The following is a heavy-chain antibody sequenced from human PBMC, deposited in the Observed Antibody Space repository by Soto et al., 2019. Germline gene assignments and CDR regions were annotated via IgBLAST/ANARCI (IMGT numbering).Heavy chain of an antibody. D-gene: IGHD3-10*01. V-gene: IGHV4-34*01. CDR1: GGSFSGYY. CDR3: ARGKLGAEFTMVRGGHPFDY. J-gene: IGHJ4*02. Sequence: QVQLQQWGAGLLKPSETLSLTCAVYGGSFSGYYWSWIRQPPGKGLEWIGEINHSGSTNYNPSLKSPVNISVDPSKDQFSLKLGSVTAAATAVYYCARGKLGAEFTMVRGGHPFDYWGQGTLVTVSS. CDR2: INHSGST.